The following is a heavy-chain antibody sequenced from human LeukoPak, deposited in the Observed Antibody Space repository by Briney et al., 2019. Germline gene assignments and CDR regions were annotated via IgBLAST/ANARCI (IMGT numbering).Heavy chain of an antibody. J-gene: IGHJ6*02. CDR1: GGSISSYY. D-gene: IGHD6-19*01. Sequence: PSETLSLTCTVSGGSISSYYWSWIRQPPGKGLEWIGYIYYSGSTNYNSSLKSRVTISVDTSKNQFSLKLSSVTAADTVVYYCARVTGYSSGWYADYYYGMDVWGQGTTVTVSS. CDR3: ARVTGYSSGWYADYYYGMDV. CDR2: IYYSGST. V-gene: IGHV4-59*01.